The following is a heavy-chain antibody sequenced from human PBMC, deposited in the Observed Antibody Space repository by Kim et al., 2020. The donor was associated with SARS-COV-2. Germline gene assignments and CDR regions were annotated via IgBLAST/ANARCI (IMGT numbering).Heavy chain of an antibody. J-gene: IGHJ5*02. CDR3: ARGLMVRGDNLITGKFDP. CDR1: GGSFSGYY. Sequence: SETLSLTCAVYGGSFSGYYWSWIRQPPGKGLEWIGEINHSGSTNYNPSLKSRVTISVDTSKNQFSLKLSSVTAADTAVYYCARGLMVRGDNLITGKFDP. V-gene: IGHV4-34*01. CDR2: INHSGST. D-gene: IGHD3-10*01.